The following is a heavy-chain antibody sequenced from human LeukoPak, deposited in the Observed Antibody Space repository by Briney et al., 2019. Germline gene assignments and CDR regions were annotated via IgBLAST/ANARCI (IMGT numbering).Heavy chain of an antibody. CDR3: ARGRRDGYNRYYFDY. CDR1: GGSISSSSYY. CDR2: IYYSGST. Sequence: SSETLSLTCTASGGSISSSSYYWGWIRQPPGKGLEWIGSIYYSGSTYYNPSLKSRVTISVDTSKNQFSLKLSSVTAADTAVYYCARGRRDGYNRYYFDYWGQGTLVTVSS. D-gene: IGHD5-24*01. V-gene: IGHV4-39*01. J-gene: IGHJ4*02.